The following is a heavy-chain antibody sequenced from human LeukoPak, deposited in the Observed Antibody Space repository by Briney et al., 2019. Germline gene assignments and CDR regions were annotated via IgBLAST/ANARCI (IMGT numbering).Heavy chain of an antibody. CDR2: IWYDGSNK. Sequence: PGRSLRLSCAASGFPFSPYGMHWVRQAPGKGLEWVAIIWYDGSNKYYADSVKGRFTISRDNSKNTLLLQMNSLRAEDTAVYYCARAVAPGNYFDYLGQGTLVTVSS. J-gene: IGHJ4*02. CDR3: ARAVAPGNYFDY. V-gene: IGHV3-33*01. CDR1: GFPFSPYG. D-gene: IGHD2-15*01.